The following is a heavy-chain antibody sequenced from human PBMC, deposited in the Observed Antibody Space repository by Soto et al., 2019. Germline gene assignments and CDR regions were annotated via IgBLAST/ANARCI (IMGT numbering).Heavy chain of an antibody. CDR3: ARKRTTVVTQAYFDQ. CDR2: IYYSGRT. J-gene: IGHJ4*02. D-gene: IGHD2-21*02. V-gene: IGHV4-39*01. CDR1: GESISSSSYY. Sequence: XATLSLTCIVSGESISSSSYYWGWIRQPPGKGLEWIGSIYYSGRTYYNPSFKSRVTISIDTSKNQFSLKLSSVTATDTAVYYCARKRTTVVTQAYFDQWGQGALVTVSS.